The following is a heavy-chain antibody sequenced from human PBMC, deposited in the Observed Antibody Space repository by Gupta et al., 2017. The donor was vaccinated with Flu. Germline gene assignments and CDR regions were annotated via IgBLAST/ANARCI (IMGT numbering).Heavy chain of an antibody. V-gene: IGHV3-49*03. CDR3: TRGYGGSYAEFDY. Sequence: EVQLVESGGGLVQPGRSLRLSCTASGFTFGDYAMSWFRLAPGKGLEWVGFIRSKAYGGTTEYAASVKGRVTISRDDSKSIVYLQMNSLKTEDTAVYYCTRGYGGSYAEFDYWGQGTLVTVSS. CDR1: GFTFGDYA. J-gene: IGHJ4*02. D-gene: IGHD1-26*01. CDR2: IRSKAYGGTT.